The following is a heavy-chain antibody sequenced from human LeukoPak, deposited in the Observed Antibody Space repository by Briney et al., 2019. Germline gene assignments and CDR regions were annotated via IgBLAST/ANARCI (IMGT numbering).Heavy chain of an antibody. CDR1: GGSISSNNW. J-gene: IGHJ4*02. CDR2: IHHSGST. CDR3: ARHSYYYDSSGHYHAFDS. Sequence: KASETLSLTCAVSGGSISSNNWWNWVRQPPGKGLEWIGEIHHSGSTHYNPSLKSRLTISVDKSKNQFSLKLTSVAAADTAVYYCARHSYYYDSSGHYHAFDSWGQGTLVTVSS. D-gene: IGHD3-22*01. V-gene: IGHV4-4*02.